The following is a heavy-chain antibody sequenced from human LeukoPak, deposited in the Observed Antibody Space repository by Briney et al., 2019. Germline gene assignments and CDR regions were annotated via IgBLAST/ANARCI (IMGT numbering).Heavy chain of an antibody. J-gene: IGHJ5*02. V-gene: IGHV3-21*01. CDR1: GFTFSSYS. CDR3: ARAPRIAAAGPLPRHPFDP. CDR2: ISSSSYI. Sequence: PGGSLRLSCAASGFTFSSYSMNWVRQAPGKGLEWVSSISSSSYIYYADSVKGRFTISRDNAKNSLYLQMNSLRAEDTAVYYCARAPRIAAAGPLPRHPFDPWGQGTLVTVSS. D-gene: IGHD6-13*01.